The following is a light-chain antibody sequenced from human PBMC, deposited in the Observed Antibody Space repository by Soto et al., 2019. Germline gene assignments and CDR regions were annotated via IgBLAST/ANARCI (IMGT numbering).Light chain of an antibody. CDR3: QYYDSSLRHYV. J-gene: IGLJ1*01. CDR2: GNT. CDR1: SSDIGAGYD. Sequence: QAVVTQPPSVSGDPGQRVTISCTGSSSDIGAGYDVHWYQQLPGKAPTLLIYGNTKRPSGVPDRFSCSRSGTSASLAITAIQAEDESNYYCQYYDSSLRHYVVGTGTKLTFL. V-gene: IGLV1-40*01.